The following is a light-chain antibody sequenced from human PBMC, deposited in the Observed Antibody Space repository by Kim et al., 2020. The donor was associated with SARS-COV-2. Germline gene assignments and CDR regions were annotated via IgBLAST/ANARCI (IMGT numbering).Light chain of an antibody. CDR2: GAS. CDR3: QQYNNWPPLT. CDR1: QSVSSN. V-gene: IGKV3-15*01. J-gene: IGKJ4*01. Sequence: PPGERAPLSCRASQSVSSNLAWYQQKPGQAPRLLIYGASTRATGIPARFSGSGSGTEFTLTISSLQSEDFAVYYCQQYNNWPPLTFGGGTKVEI.